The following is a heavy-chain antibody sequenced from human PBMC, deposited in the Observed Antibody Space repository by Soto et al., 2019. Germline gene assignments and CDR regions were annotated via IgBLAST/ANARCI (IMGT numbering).Heavy chain of an antibody. J-gene: IGHJ4*02. CDR2: INHSGST. CDR3: ARGKTYYDFWSGYAEGGPFDY. CDR1: GGSSSGYY. Sequence: QVQLQQWGAGLLKPSETLSLTCAVYGGSSSGYYWSWIRQPPGKGLEWIGEINHSGSTNYNPSLKSRVTISVDTSKNQFSLKLSSVTAADTAVYYCARGKTYYDFWSGYAEGGPFDYWGQGTLVTVSS. D-gene: IGHD3-3*01. V-gene: IGHV4-34*01.